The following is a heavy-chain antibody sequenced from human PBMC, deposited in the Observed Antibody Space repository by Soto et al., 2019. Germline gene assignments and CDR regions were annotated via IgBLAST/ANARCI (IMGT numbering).Heavy chain of an antibody. CDR1: GGSISSNNYY. V-gene: IGHV4-39*01. D-gene: IGHD6-13*01. J-gene: IGHJ4*02. CDR2: IYHSGST. Sequence: SETLSLTCTVSGGSISSNNYYWGWIRQPPGKGLEWIASIYHSGSTYYNPSLKSRVTVSVDTSKNQLSLKLSSVTAADTAVYYCARIGYCSWCFDYWGQGALVTVS. CDR3: ARIGYCSWCFDY.